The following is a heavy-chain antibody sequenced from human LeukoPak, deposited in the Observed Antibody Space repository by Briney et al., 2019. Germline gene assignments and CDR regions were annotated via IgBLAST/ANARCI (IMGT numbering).Heavy chain of an antibody. J-gene: IGHJ4*02. Sequence: GGSPRLSCAASGFIFSSYWMHWVRQAPGKGLVWVSRINTDGSSKSHADSVKGRFTISRDNAKNTLYLQMNSLRADDTAVYYCARGRSTSSWYYFDYWGQGTLVTVSS. CDR3: ARGRSTSSWYYFDY. CDR2: INTDGSSK. CDR1: GFIFSSYW. D-gene: IGHD6-13*01. V-gene: IGHV3-74*01.